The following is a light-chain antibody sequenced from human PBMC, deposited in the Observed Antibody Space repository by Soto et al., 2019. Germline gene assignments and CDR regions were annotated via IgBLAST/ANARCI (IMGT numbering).Light chain of an antibody. CDR2: TNS. Sequence: QSVLTQPPSASGTPGQRVTISCSGSSSNIGSKFVYWYQHLPGTAPKLLIYTNSQRPSGVPDRFSGSKSGTSASLAISGLRSADEADYYCAAWDDGLSSYVFGTGTKLTVL. J-gene: IGLJ1*01. CDR3: AAWDDGLSSYV. V-gene: IGLV1-47*02. CDR1: SSNIGSKF.